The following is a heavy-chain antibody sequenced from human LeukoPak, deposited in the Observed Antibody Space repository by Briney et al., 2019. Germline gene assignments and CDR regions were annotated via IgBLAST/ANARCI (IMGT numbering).Heavy chain of an antibody. Sequence: PSETLSLTCTVSGGSISSSSYYWSWIRQPPGKGLEWIGHIYYSGSTNYNPSLKSRVTISVDTSKNQFSLNLNSVIAADTAMYYCASHTAGHGSGYWGQGVLVTVSS. V-gene: IGHV4-61*05. D-gene: IGHD5-24*01. CDR2: IYYSGST. CDR3: ASHTAGHGSGY. J-gene: IGHJ4*02. CDR1: GGSISSSSYY.